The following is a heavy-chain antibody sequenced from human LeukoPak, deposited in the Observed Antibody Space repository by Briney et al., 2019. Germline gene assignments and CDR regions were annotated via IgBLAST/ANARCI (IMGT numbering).Heavy chain of an antibody. V-gene: IGHV3-30*03. CDR2: ISYDGSNK. Sequence: GGSLRLSCAASGFTFSKYVMHWVRQAPGKGLEWVATISYDGSNKYYADSVKGRFTISRDNSKNTLYLQMSSLKGEDTAVYYCARDGPAVFFFGYLEYWGQGTLVTVSS. CDR1: GFTFSKYV. J-gene: IGHJ4*02. D-gene: IGHD2-8*01. CDR3: ARDGPAVFFFGYLEY.